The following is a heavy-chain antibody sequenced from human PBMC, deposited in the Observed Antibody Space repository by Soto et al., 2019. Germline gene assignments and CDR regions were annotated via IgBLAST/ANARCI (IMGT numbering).Heavy chain of an antibody. Sequence: GGSLRLSCAASGFTFSSYAMSWVRQAPGKGLEWVSAISGSGGSTYYADSVKGRFTISRDNSKNTLYLQMNSLRAEDTAVYYCVGGRYYDILTGFDPWGQGTLVTVSS. D-gene: IGHD3-9*01. V-gene: IGHV3-23*01. J-gene: IGHJ5*02. CDR2: ISGSGGST. CDR1: GFTFSSYA. CDR3: VGGRYYDILTGFDP.